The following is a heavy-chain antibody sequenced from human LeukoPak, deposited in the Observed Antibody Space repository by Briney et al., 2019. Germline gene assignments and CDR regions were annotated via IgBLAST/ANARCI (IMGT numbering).Heavy chain of an antibody. CDR1: GFTFSDYW. V-gene: IGHV3-7*04. D-gene: IGHD7-27*01. J-gene: IGHJ4*02. Sequence: GGSLRLSCAASGFTFSDYWMNWVRQAPGKGLEWVANIKHDGSEKYYVDSVKGRFTISRDNAKNSLYLQMDSLRADDTAVYYCARAWGMGFDYWGQGTLVTVSS. CDR3: ARAWGMGFDY. CDR2: IKHDGSEK.